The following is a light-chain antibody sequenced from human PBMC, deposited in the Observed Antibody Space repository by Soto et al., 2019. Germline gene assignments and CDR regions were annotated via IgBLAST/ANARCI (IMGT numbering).Light chain of an antibody. J-gene: IGLJ1*01. CDR3: SSYTSSSTLV. Sequence: QSVTTQPASVSGSPGQSITIACTGTSSDVVGYNYVSWYQQHPGKAPKLMIYEVSNRPSGVSNRFSGSKSGNTASLTISGLQAEDEADYYCSSYTSSSTLVFGTGTKVTVL. V-gene: IGLV2-14*01. CDR1: SSDVVGYNY. CDR2: EVS.